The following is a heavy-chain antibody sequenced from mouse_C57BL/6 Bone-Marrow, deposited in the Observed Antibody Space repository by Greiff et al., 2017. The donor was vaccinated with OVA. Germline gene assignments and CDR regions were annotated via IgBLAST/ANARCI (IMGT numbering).Heavy chain of an antibody. CDR2: IHPDSGST. CDR1: GYTFTSSW. J-gene: IGHJ2*01. V-gene: IGHV1-64*01. D-gene: IGHD2-4*01. Sequence: QVQLQQPGAELVKPGASVKLSCKASGYTFTSSWMHWVKQRPGQGLEWIGMIHPDSGSTNYNEKFKSKATLTVDKSSSTAYMQLSSLTSEDSAVYDCERGDYDGVFDYWGQGTTLTVAS. CDR3: ERGDYDGVFDY.